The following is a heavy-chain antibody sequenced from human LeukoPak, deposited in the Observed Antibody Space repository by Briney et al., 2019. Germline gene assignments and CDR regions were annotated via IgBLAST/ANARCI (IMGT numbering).Heavy chain of an antibody. CDR2: FSGSGGST. V-gene: IGHV3-23*01. Sequence: GGSLRLSCAASGFIFSNYAMSWVRQAPGKGLQWVSAFSGSGGSTYYADSVKGRLTISRDNSRNTLYLQMNSLRAEDTAVYYCARDNYDSSTPYYFDYWGQGTLVTVSS. J-gene: IGHJ4*02. D-gene: IGHD3-22*01. CDR1: GFIFSNYA. CDR3: ARDNYDSSTPYYFDY.